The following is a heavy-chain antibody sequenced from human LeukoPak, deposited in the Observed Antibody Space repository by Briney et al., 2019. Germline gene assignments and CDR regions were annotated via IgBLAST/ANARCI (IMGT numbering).Heavy chain of an antibody. CDR3: AKEYCSSTSCYISWFDP. J-gene: IGHJ5*02. D-gene: IGHD2-2*02. CDR2: IWYDGSNK. Sequence: PGGSLRLSCAASGFTFSSYGMHWVRQAPGKGLEWVAVIWYDGSNKYYADSVKGRFTISRDNSKNTLYLQMNSLRAEDTAVYYCAKEYCSSTSCYISWFDPWGQGTLVTVSS. V-gene: IGHV3-30*02. CDR1: GFTFSSYG.